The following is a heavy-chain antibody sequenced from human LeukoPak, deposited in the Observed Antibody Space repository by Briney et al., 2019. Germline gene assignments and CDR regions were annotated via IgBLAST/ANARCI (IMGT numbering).Heavy chain of an antibody. J-gene: IGHJ3*02. CDR1: GYTFTSYY. CDR3: ARDRHIVVVIATEDAFDI. Sequence: GASVKVSCKASGYTFTSYYMHWVRQAPGQGLEWMGIINPSGGSTSYAQKFQGRGTMTRDTSTSTVYMELSSLRSEDTAVYYCARDRHIVVVIATEDAFDIWGQGTMVAVSS. D-gene: IGHD2-21*01. CDR2: INPSGGST. V-gene: IGHV1-46*03.